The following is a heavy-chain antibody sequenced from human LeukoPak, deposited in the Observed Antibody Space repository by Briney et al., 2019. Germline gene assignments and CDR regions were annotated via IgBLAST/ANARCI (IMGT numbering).Heavy chain of an antibody. V-gene: IGHV4-39*07. D-gene: IGHD2-15*01. J-gene: IGHJ6*03. CDR2: IYYSGST. Sequence: SETLSLTCTVSGGSISSSSYYWGWIRQPPGKGLEWIGSIYYSGSTNYNPSLKSRVTISVDTSKNQFSLKLSSVTAADTAVYYCARTTEGYCRGRSCYSYYYYMDVWGKGTTVTVSS. CDR3: ARTTEGYCRGRSCYSYYYYMDV. CDR1: GGSISSSSYY.